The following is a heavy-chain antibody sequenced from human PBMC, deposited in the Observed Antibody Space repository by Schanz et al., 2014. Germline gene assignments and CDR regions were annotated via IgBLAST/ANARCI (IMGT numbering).Heavy chain of an antibody. V-gene: IGHV3-23*01. CDR1: GFSLDIFA. Sequence: EVQLLESGGGLVQPGGSLRLSCATSGFSLDIFAVSWVRQAPGKGLEWVSSFNDGGVNKYYADSVKGRFTISSDNSKSTLYLQMSSLRAEDTAVYYCARDYGSWAIDYWGRGTLVSVSS. CDR3: ARDYGSWAIDY. CDR2: FNDGGVNK. J-gene: IGHJ4*02. D-gene: IGHD6-13*01.